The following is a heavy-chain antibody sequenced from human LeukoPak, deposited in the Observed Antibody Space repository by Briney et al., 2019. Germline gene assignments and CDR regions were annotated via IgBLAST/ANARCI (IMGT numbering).Heavy chain of an antibody. CDR1: GFTFSSYA. D-gene: IGHD3-16*01. Sequence: GGSPRLSCAASGFTFSSYAMSWVRQAPGKGLEWVSAISGSGGSTYYAGSVKGRFTISRDNSKNTLYLQMNSLRAEDTAVYYCAKALGSYYFDYWGQGTLVTVSS. V-gene: IGHV3-23*01. J-gene: IGHJ4*02. CDR2: ISGSGGST. CDR3: AKALGSYYFDY.